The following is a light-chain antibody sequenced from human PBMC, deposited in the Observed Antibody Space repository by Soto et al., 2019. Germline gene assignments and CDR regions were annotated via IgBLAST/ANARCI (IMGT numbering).Light chain of an antibody. CDR1: SSDGGGYNY. Sequence: QSALTQPASVSGSPGQAITISCTGTSSDGGGYNYVSWYQQHPGKAPKLMIYDVSNRPSGVSNRFSGSKSGNTASLTISGLQAEDEAAYYCSSYTSSSTLVVFGGGTKLTVL. J-gene: IGLJ2*01. CDR2: DVS. V-gene: IGLV2-14*01. CDR3: SSYTSSSTLVV.